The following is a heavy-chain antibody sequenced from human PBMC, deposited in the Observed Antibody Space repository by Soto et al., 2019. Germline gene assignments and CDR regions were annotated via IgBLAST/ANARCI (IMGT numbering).Heavy chain of an antibody. CDR3: ATDYDILTGPPDYFDY. CDR2: IYYSGST. D-gene: IGHD3-9*01. Sequence: SETLSLTCTVSGGSISSSSYYLGWIRQPPGKGLEWIGSIYYSGSTYYNPSLKSRVTISVDTSKNQFSLKLSSVTAADTAVYYCATDYDILTGPPDYFDYWGQGTLVTVSS. J-gene: IGHJ4*02. CDR1: GGSISSSSYY. V-gene: IGHV4-39*01.